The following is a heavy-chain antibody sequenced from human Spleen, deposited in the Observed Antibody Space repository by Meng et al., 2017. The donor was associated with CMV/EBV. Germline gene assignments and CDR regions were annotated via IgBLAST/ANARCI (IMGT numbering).Heavy chain of an antibody. CDR2: ISAYNGNT. J-gene: IGHJ6*02. CDR3: ARDIGGAVVVPAAIIGMDV. CDR1: GFTFSSYW. V-gene: IGHV1-18*01. D-gene: IGHD2-2*01. Sequence: GESLKISCAASGFTFSSYWMSWVRQAPGQGLEWMGWISAYNGNTNYAQKLQGRVTMTTDTSTSTAYMELRSLRSDDTAVYYCARDIGGAVVVPAAIIGMDVWGQGTTVTVSS.